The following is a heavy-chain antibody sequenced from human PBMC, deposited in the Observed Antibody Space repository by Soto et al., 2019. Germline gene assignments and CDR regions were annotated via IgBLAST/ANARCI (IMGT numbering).Heavy chain of an antibody. Sequence: VQLVESGGGLVQPGESLRLSCTVSGLTFSISWMTWVRQAPGEGLEWVSNINPAGNVQHYADSVKERFTISRDNAKNSLFLQMSGLRVEDTAVYYCETANTPYAFDMWGQGTMVTVSS. V-gene: IGHV3-7*01. J-gene: IGHJ3*02. CDR1: GLTFSISW. CDR3: ETANTPYAFDM. CDR2: INPAGNVQ.